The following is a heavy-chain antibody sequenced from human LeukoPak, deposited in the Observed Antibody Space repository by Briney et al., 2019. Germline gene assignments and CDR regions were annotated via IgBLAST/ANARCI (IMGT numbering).Heavy chain of an antibody. J-gene: IGHJ4*02. D-gene: IGHD2-15*01. CDR2: ICYSGST. V-gene: IGHV4-59*01. CDR1: GDSINTYY. Sequence: SETLSLTCTVSGDSINTYYWSWIRQPPGRGLEWIGYICYSGSTNYNPSLKSRVTISVDTSKNQFSLKLRSVTAADTAVYYCARGCSSGTCPFDYWGQGTLVTVSS. CDR3: ARGCSSGTCPFDY.